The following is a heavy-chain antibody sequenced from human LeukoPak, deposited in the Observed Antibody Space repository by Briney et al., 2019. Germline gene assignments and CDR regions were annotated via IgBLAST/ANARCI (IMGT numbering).Heavy chain of an antibody. V-gene: IGHV3-66*02. CDR3: ARYGWFAGYHDY. D-gene: IGHD3-10*01. CDR2: IYSGGST. Sequence: GGSLRLSCAASGFTVSSSYMSWVRQAPGKGLEWVSVIYSGGSTYYADSVKGRFTISRDNSKNTLYLQMNSLRAEDTAVYYCARYGWFAGYHDYWGQGTLVTVSS. CDR1: GFTVSSSY. J-gene: IGHJ4*02.